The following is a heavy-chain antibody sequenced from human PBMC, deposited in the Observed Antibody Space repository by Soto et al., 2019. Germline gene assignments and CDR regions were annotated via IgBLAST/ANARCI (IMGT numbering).Heavy chain of an antibody. D-gene: IGHD2-2*01. CDR1: GGTFGNYG. CDR2: IVPMVGTA. Sequence: QVQLMQSGAEVKKPGSSVKVSCKASGGTFGNYGINWVRQAPGQGPEWMGGIVPMVGTANYAQNFQGRVTITADESTSTAYMELSSLRSEDTAVYYCARSPVVAVPGVRSHYYYYGMDVWGQGTTVTVSS. V-gene: IGHV1-69*01. CDR3: ARSPVVAVPGVRSHYYYYGMDV. J-gene: IGHJ6*02.